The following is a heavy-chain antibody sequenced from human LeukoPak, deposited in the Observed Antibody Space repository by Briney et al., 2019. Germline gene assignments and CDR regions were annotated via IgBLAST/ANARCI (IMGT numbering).Heavy chain of an antibody. Sequence: GGSLRLSCAASGFTFRNYAMTWVRQAPGKGLEWVSGIGATGVSTHYADSVRGRFTISRDNSKNTLYLQMNSLRAEDMAVYYCAKGDDFDTWGQGTLVTVSS. CDR1: GFTFRNYA. J-gene: IGHJ5*02. CDR2: IGATGVST. V-gene: IGHV3-23*01. D-gene: IGHD3-3*01. CDR3: AKGDDFDT.